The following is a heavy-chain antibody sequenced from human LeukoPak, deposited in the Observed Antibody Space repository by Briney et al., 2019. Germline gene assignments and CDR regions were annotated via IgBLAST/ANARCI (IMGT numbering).Heavy chain of an antibody. D-gene: IGHD3-3*01. CDR1: GFTVSSNY. CDR2: IPYDGSDK. V-gene: IGHV3-30*03. Sequence: GGSLRLSCAASGFTVSSNYIWVRQAPGKGLEWVTFIPYDGSDKYYADSVKGRFTISRDNSKNTLYLQMNNMRTEDTAVYYCAREALEWSPPDIWGQGTTVTVSS. J-gene: IGHJ3*02. CDR3: AREALEWSPPDI.